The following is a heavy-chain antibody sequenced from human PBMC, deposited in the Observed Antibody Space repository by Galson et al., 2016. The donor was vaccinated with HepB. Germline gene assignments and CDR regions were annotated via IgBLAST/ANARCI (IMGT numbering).Heavy chain of an antibody. V-gene: IGHV4-31*03. D-gene: IGHD6-13*01. J-gene: IGHJ4*02. CDR2: IYFSGST. CDR1: GGSISSSSYY. CDR3: ARTGYGSSGFFFDY. Sequence: TLSLTCTVSGGSISSSSYYWAWIRQPPGEGLEWIGYIYFSGSTNYNPSLKSRVTISVDTSKNQFSLKLNSMTAADTAVYYCARTGYGSSGFFFDYWGLGTLVTDSS.